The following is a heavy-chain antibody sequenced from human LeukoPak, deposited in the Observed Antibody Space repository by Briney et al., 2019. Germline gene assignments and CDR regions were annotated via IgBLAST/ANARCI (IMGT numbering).Heavy chain of an antibody. V-gene: IGHV4-30-4*01. CDR2: IYYSGST. D-gene: IGHD2-15*01. CDR1: GGSISSGDYY. J-gene: IGHJ5*02. CDR3: ARFVVVVAATRSDWFDL. Sequence: SGTLSLTCTVSGGSISSGDYYWSWIRQPPGKGLEWIGYIYYSGSTYYNPSLKSRVTISVDTSKNQFSLKLSSVTAADTAVYYCARFVVVVAATRSDWFDLWGQGTLVTVSS.